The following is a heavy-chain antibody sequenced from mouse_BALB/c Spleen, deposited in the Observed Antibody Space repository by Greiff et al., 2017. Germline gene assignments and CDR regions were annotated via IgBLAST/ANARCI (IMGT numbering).Heavy chain of an antibody. CDR1: GFTFSSFG. CDR2: ISSGSSTI. Sequence: EVHLVESGGGLVQPGGSRKLSCAASGFTFSSFGMHWVRQAPEKGLEWVAYISSGSSTIYYADTVKGRFTISRDNPKNTLFLQMTSLRSEDTAMYYCASHYYGSSYWYFDVWGAGTTVTVSS. D-gene: IGHD1-1*01. CDR3: ASHYYGSSYWYFDV. J-gene: IGHJ1*01. V-gene: IGHV5-17*02.